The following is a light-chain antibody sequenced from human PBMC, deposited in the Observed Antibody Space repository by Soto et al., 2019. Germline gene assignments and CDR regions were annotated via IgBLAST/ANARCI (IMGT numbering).Light chain of an antibody. CDR1: SSNIGNNA. J-gene: IGLJ2*01. Sequence: QSVLTQPPSVSEAPRQRVTISCSGSSSNIGNNAVNWYQQLPGKAPKLLIYYDDLLPSGVSDRFSGSKSGTSASRAISGLQSEDEADYYCAAWDDSLKGLVFGGGTKLTVL. CDR3: AAWDDSLKGLV. CDR2: YDD. V-gene: IGLV1-36*01.